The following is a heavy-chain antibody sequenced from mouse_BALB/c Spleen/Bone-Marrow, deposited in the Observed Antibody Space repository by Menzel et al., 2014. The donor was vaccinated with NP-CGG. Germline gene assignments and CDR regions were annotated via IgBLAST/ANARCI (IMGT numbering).Heavy chain of an antibody. CDR2: IYPGDGST. Sequence: QVQLQQSGPELVKPGASVKMSCKASGYTFXSYYIHWVRQRPGQGLEWIGWIYPGDGSTKYSEKFKGKTTLTADKSSSXAYMLLSSLTSEDSAIYFCAREDYYYGSSRAWFAYWGQGTLVTVSA. CDR1: GYTFXSYY. D-gene: IGHD1-1*01. V-gene: IGHV1S56*01. J-gene: IGHJ3*01. CDR3: AREDYYYGSSRAWFAY.